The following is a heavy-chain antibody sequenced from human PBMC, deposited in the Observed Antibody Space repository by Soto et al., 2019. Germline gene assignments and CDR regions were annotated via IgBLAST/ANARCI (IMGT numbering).Heavy chain of an antibody. J-gene: IGHJ2*01. Sequence: QVQVVQSGAEVKKPGASVKVSCKASGYTFTSYAMHWVRQAPGQRLEWMGWINPGNGNTKNSQKYQGRVTITRDTFESTAYMELGSLRSEDTAVYYCARGASSVTTFYFDLWGRGTLVTVSS. D-gene: IGHD4-17*01. CDR2: INPGNGNT. CDR3: ARGASSVTTFYFDL. V-gene: IGHV1-3*01. CDR1: GYTFTSYA.